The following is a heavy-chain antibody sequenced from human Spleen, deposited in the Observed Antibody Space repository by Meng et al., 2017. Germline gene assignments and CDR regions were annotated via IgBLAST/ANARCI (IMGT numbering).Heavy chain of an antibody. CDR2: IYFSGRT. J-gene: IGHJ4*02. Sequence: SETLSLTCTVSGGPISSVSYYWGWIRQPPGKGLEWIGSIYFSGRTYYKPSLKSRVTISVDTSKNQFSLQLNSVTAADTAVYYCARELQLVKYYFGYWGQGTLVTVSS. V-gene: IGHV4-39*07. CDR3: ARELQLVKYYFGY. CDR1: GGPISSVSYY. D-gene: IGHD6-13*01.